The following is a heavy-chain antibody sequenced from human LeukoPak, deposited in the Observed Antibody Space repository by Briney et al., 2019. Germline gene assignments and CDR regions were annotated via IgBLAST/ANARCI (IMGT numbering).Heavy chain of an antibody. D-gene: IGHD2-15*01. V-gene: IGHV4-34*01. CDR3: ARGSGRRYCSGGSCYGNPFPYYFDY. Sequence: PSETLSLTFAVSGGSFSGYYWSWIRQPPGKGLEWIGEINHSGSTNYNPSLKSRVTISVDTSKNQFSLKLSSVTAADTAVYYCARGSGRRYCSGGSCYGNPFPYYFDYWGQGTLVTVSS. CDR2: INHSGST. CDR1: GGSFSGYY. J-gene: IGHJ4*02.